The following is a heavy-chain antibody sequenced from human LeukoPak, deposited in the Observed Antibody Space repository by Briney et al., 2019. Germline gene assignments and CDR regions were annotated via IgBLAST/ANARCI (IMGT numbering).Heavy chain of an antibody. Sequence: ASVKVSCKASGGTFSSYAISWVRQAPGQGLEWMGWISAYNGNTNYAQKFQGRVTMTTDTSTSTAYLELRSLRSDDTAVYYCAKDGVGGCSGGSCYASYWAFDYWGQGTLVTVSS. J-gene: IGHJ4*02. CDR1: GGTFSSYA. D-gene: IGHD2-15*01. CDR3: AKDGVGGCSGGSCYASYWAFDY. CDR2: ISAYNGNT. V-gene: IGHV1-18*01.